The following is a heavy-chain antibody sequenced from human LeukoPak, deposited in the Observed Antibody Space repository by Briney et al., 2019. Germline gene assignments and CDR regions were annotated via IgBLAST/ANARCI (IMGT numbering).Heavy chain of an antibody. CDR1: GGTFSSYA. CDR3: ARDGGGSTSWGTYY. J-gene: IGHJ4*02. V-gene: IGHV1-69*13. CDR2: IIPIFGTA. D-gene: IGHD2-2*01. Sequence: ASVKVSCKASGGTFSSYAISWVRQAPGQGLEWMGGIIPIFGTASYAQKFQGRVTITADESTSTAYMELSSLRSEDTAVYYCARDGGGSTSWGTYYWGQGTLVTVSS.